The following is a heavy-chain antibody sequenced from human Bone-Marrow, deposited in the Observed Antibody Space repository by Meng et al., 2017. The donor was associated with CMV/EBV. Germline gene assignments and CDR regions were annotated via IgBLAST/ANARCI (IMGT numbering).Heavy chain of an antibody. Sequence: GGSLRLSCAASGFTFSGSGRNWVRQASGKGLEWVGRIRSKTNSYATAYAASVKGRFTISRDDSKNMAYLQMNSLETEDTAVYYCTYPSKYQLLLDYWGQGTLVTVSS. V-gene: IGHV3-73*01. CDR2: IRSKTNSYAT. CDR3: TYPSKYQLLLDY. D-gene: IGHD2-2*01. J-gene: IGHJ4*02. CDR1: GFTFSGSG.